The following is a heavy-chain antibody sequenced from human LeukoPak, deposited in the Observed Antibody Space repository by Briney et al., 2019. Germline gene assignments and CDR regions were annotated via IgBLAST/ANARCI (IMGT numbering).Heavy chain of an antibody. J-gene: IGHJ5*02. CDR2: INSDGSST. V-gene: IGHV3-74*01. Sequence: PGGSLRLSCAASEFTFSSYWMHWVRQAPGKGLVWVSRINSDGSSTSYADSVKGRFTISRDNAKNTLYLQMNSLRAEDTAVYYCARDPTEFFVVVPAAIRKDFWFDPWGQGTLVTVSS. CDR1: EFTFSSYW. CDR3: ARDPTEFFVVVPAAIRKDFWFDP. D-gene: IGHD2-2*02.